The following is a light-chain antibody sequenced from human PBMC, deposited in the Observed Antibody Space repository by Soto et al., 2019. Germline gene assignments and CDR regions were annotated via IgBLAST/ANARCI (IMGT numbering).Light chain of an antibody. V-gene: IGKV3-20*01. CDR3: QHYDSLPIT. J-gene: IGKJ5*01. CDR2: GAS. Sequence: EIVLTQSPGTLSLSPGERATLSCRASQSVSSSLAWYQQKPGQPPRLLIYGASSRATGIPDRFSGSGSGTDFTLTISRLEPEDFAVFYCQHYDSLPITFGQGTRLEIK. CDR1: QSVSSS.